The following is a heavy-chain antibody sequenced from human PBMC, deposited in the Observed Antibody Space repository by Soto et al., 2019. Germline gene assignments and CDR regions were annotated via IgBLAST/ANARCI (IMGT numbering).Heavy chain of an antibody. J-gene: IGHJ6*02. D-gene: IGHD3-9*01. CDR1: GFTFSSYA. V-gene: IGHV3-30-3*01. Sequence: QVQLVESGGGVVQPGRSLRLSCVASGFTFSSYAMHWVRQAPGKGLEWVAVISYDGSNKYYADSVKGRFTISRDNSKNTLYLQMNSLRAEDTAVYYCARAYYDILTGYAYYYYGMDVWGQGTTVTVSS. CDR3: ARAYYDILTGYAYYYYGMDV. CDR2: ISYDGSNK.